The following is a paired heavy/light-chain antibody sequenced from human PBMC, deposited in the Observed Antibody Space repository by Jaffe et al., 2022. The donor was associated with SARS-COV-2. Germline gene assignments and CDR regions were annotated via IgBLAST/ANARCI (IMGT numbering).Light chain of an antibody. CDR1: GNDVGGYNF. CDR3: SSYTGSTTYV. J-gene: IGLJ1*01. CDR2: DVD. Sequence: QSALTQPASVSGSPGQSITISCTGTGNDVGGYNFVSWYQQHPGKAPKLMIYDVDYRPSGVSYRFSGSKSGNTASLTISGLQAEDEADYYCSSYTGSTTYVFGTGTKVTVL. V-gene: IGLV2-14*03.
Heavy chain of an antibody. Sequence: EVELVESGGGSVQSGGSLRLSCAASGLTFSNYWMTWVRQAPGKGLEWVANIKEDGSETYYLDSVKGRFIISRDNAENSLYLQMSGLGAEDTALYYCVRGTSWRERYFEWWGRGTLVTVSS. V-gene: IGHV3-7*03. D-gene: IGHD2-2*01. CDR1: GLTFSNYW. CDR3: VRGTSWRERYFEW. CDR2: IKEDGSET. J-gene: IGHJ4*02.